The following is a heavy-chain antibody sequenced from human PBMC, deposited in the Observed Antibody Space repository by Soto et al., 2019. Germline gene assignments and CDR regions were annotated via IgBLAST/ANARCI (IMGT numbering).Heavy chain of an antibody. CDR2: IDYRGTI. CDR3: SRRAPEGFDP. J-gene: IGHJ5*02. CDR1: GGSIATSSYF. Sequence: SETLSLTCTVSGGSIATSSYFWAWIRRPPGKGLEWIGSIDYRGTIYNNPTLKSRVTISVDTSKNHFSLKLDSVTAADTALYYCSRRAPEGFDPWGQGTLVTVSS. V-gene: IGHV4-39*02.